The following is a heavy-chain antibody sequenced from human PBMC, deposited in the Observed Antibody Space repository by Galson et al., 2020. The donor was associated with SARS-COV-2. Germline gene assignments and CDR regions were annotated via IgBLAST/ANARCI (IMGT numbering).Heavy chain of an antibody. J-gene: IGHJ3*02. CDR3: ARGMVARRTNEALDI. Sequence: ASETLSLTCAVSGGSVFTSNWWTWVRQSPGKGLEWIGEVYHSGSAHYNTALKSRVTMSVDKSKNQFSLDLTSATAADTALYYCARGMVARRTNEALDIWGQGTMVVVSS. V-gene: IGHV4-4*02. D-gene: IGHD2-15*01. CDR1: GGSVFTSNW. CDR2: VYHSGSA.